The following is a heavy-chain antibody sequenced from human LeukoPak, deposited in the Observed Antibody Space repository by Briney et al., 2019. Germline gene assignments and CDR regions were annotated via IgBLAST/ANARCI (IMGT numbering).Heavy chain of an antibody. Sequence: GASVKVSCKASGYTFTGYYMHWVRQAPGQGLEWMGWLNPNSGGTNYAQKFQGKVTMTRDTSISTAYMELSRLRSDDTAVYYCARGKAAAGTDLFDYWGQGTLVTVSS. CDR2: LNPNSGGT. CDR3: ARGKAAAGTDLFDY. CDR1: GYTFTGYY. J-gene: IGHJ4*02. D-gene: IGHD6-13*01. V-gene: IGHV1-2*02.